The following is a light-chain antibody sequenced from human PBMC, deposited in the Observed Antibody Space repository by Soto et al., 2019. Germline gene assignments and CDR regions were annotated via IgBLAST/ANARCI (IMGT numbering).Light chain of an antibody. J-gene: IGKJ2*01. Sequence: EIVLTQSPGTLSLSPGERATLSCRASQSVSSSYLAWYQQKPGQAPRLLIYGASSRATGIPDRFSGGGSGTDFTLTISRLEPVDFAVYYCQQYGSSSYTFGQGTKLEIK. V-gene: IGKV3-20*01. CDR2: GAS. CDR3: QQYGSSSYT. CDR1: QSVSSSY.